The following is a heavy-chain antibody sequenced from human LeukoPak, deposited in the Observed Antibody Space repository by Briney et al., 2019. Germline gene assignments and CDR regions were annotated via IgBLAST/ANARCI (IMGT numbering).Heavy chain of an antibody. D-gene: IGHD1-26*01. V-gene: IGHV3-9*01. J-gene: IGHJ3*02. CDR2: ISWNSGSI. CDR1: GFTFDDYA. CDR3: SWDHTGKEDI. Sequence: GGSLRLSCAASGFTFDDYAMHWVRQAPGKGLEWVSGISWNSGSIGYADSVKGRFTISRDNAKNSLYLQMNSLRVEDTAVYYCSWDHTGKEDIWGQGTMVTVSS.